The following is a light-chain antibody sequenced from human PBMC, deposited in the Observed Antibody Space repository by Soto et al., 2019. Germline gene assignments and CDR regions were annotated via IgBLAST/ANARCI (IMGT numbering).Light chain of an antibody. CDR2: GAS. V-gene: IGKV3-20*01. CDR3: QQYDRPPSS. Sequence: EIVVTQSPGTLSLSPGERGTLSCRASQSVSRNNLAWYQQRPGQPPRLFIYGASSRAPGIPDRFSGSGSGTAFTLTISRLEPEDSAVYFCQQYDRPPSSFGQGTKLEIK. CDR1: QSVSRNN. J-gene: IGKJ2*01.